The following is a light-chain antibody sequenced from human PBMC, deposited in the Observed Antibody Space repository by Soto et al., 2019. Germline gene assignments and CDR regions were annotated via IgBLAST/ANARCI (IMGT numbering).Light chain of an antibody. CDR3: QQYNNWPPIT. V-gene: IGKV3-15*01. J-gene: IGKJ5*01. Sequence: ELVMTQSPATLSVSPGARATLSCRASQSVSSNLAWYQQKPGPAPRLLIYGASTRATGIPARFSGIGSGTEFTLTISRLQSEDFAAYYGQQYNNWPPITFGQGTRREIK. CDR2: GAS. CDR1: QSVSSN.